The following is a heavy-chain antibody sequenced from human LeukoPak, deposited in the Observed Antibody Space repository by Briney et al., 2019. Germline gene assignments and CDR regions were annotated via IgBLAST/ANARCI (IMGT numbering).Heavy chain of an antibody. D-gene: IGHD3-22*01. CDR2: ISAYNGNT. J-gene: IGHJ4*02. CDR3: ARERDYYDSSGYGH. CDR1: GYTFTSYG. V-gene: IGHV1-18*01. Sequence: ASVKVSCKASGYTFTSYGISWVRQAPGQGLEWMGWISAYNGNTNYAQKLQGRVTMTTDTSTSTAYMELRSLRSDDTAVYDCARERDYYDSSGYGHWGQGTLVTVSS.